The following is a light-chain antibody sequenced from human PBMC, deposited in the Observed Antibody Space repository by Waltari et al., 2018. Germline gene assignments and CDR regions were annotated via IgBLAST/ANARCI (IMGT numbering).Light chain of an antibody. V-gene: IGKV1-5*03. Sequence: DIQMTQSPSTLSASVGDRVTITCRASQSISNWLAWYQHKPGRAPKLLSYKASTLERGVPSTFSGSGSGTEFTLIISSLQPDDFATYYCQQYNSYPLSFGGGTRVEIK. CDR3: QQYNSYPLS. CDR2: KAS. J-gene: IGKJ4*01. CDR1: QSISNW.